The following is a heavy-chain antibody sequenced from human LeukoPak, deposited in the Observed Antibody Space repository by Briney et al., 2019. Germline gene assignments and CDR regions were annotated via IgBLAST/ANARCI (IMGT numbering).Heavy chain of an antibody. D-gene: IGHD2-2*01. J-gene: IGHJ5*02. CDR1: GCTFTSYG. Sequence: AASVKVSCKDSGCTFTSYGIRWVRQAPGQGLEWMAWISAYNGNTNYAQKLQGRVTMTTDTSTSTAYMELRSLRSDDTAVYYCARGGWAVVVPAAMEFVPWGQGTLVTVSS. CDR3: ARGGWAVVVPAAMEFVP. V-gene: IGHV1-18*01. CDR2: ISAYNGNT.